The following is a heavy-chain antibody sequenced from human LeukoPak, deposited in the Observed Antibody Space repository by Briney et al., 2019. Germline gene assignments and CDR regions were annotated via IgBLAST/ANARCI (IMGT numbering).Heavy chain of an antibody. J-gene: IGHJ3*02. D-gene: IGHD3-10*01. Sequence: SVKVSCKASGGTFSSYAISWVRQAPGQGLEWMGRIIPIFGRANYAQKFQGRVTITTDESTSTAYMELSSLRSEDTAVYYCARDRPLYYYGSGRVPEAFDIWGQGTMVTASS. CDR1: GGTFSSYA. CDR2: IIPIFGRA. V-gene: IGHV1-69*05. CDR3: ARDRPLYYYGSGRVPEAFDI.